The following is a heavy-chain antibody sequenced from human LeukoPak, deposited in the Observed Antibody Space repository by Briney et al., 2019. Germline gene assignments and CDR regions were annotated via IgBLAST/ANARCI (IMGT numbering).Heavy chain of an antibody. CDR2: IYYSGST. CDR1: GGSISSYY. Sequence: SETLSLTCTVSGGSISSYYWSWIRQPPGKGLEWIGYIYYSGSTNYNPSLKSRVTISVDTSKNQFSLKLSSVTAADTAVYYCARDRFFDWNDSDAFDIWGQGTMVTGSS. D-gene: IGHD1-1*01. J-gene: IGHJ3*02. CDR3: ARDRFFDWNDSDAFDI. V-gene: IGHV4-59*01.